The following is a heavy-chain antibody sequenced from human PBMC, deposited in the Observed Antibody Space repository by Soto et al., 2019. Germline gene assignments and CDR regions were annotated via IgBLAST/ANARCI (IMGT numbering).Heavy chain of an antibody. J-gene: IGHJ5*02. CDR2: IYYSGTT. D-gene: IGHD1-26*01. Sequence: TSESLSLACTVSGGSISSSSYYWVWILQPPGKGLEWIGSIYYSGTTYYNPSLKSRVTISVDTSKNQFSLKLRSVTAADTAVYYCARQSPDYLGSVGWFDPWGQGTLVTVSS. V-gene: IGHV4-39*01. CDR3: ARQSPDYLGSVGWFDP. CDR1: GGSISSSSYY.